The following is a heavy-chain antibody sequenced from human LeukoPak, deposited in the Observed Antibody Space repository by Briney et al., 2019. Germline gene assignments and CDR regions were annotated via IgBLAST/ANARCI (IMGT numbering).Heavy chain of an antibody. CDR3: ARTYYYDSSGYYLDY. D-gene: IGHD3-22*01. CDR1: GGTFSSYA. V-gene: IGHV1-69*05. J-gene: IGHJ4*02. Sequence: SVKVSCKASGGTFSSYAISWVRQAPGQVLEWMGRIIPIFGTANYAQKFQGRVTITTDESTSTAYMELSSLRSEDTAVYYCARTYYYDSSGYYLDYWGQGTLVTVSS. CDR2: IIPIFGTA.